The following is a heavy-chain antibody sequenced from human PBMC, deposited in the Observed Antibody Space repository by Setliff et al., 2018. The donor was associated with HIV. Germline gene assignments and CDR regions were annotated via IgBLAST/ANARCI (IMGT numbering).Heavy chain of an antibody. CDR1: GYTFTDYY. Sequence: ASVKVSCKASGYTFTDYYMHWVRQAPGQGLEWMGRINPNSGGTNHAQKFQGRVTMTRDTSSSTAYMELSRLRSDDTAVYYCARKYYDYNRGDAFDIWGQGTMVTVSS. V-gene: IGHV1-2*06. D-gene: IGHD3-22*01. CDR3: ARKYYDYNRGDAFDI. CDR2: INPNSGGT. J-gene: IGHJ3*02.